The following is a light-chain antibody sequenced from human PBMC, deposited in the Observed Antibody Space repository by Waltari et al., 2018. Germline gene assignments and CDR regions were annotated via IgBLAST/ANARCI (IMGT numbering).Light chain of an antibody. V-gene: IGLV2-23*02. CDR2: EVT. CDR1: SRAVGCVNL. Sequence: QSALTQPASVSGPPGQSTPISCTATSRAVGCVNLLSWYQQPPGKAPKLMIYEVTKWPSGVSSRFSGSKSGNTASLTISGLQAEDEADYYCCSYAGSSTWVFGGGTKLTVL. J-gene: IGLJ3*02. CDR3: CSYAGSSTWV.